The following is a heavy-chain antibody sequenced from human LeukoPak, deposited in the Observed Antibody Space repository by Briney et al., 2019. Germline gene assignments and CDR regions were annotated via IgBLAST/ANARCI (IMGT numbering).Heavy chain of an antibody. CDR1: GGSINSYY. J-gene: IGHJ3*02. CDR2: IYYSGAT. Sequence: PSETLSLTCTVSGGSINSYYWSWIRQPPGKGLEWIGHIYYSGATNYNPSLKSRVTISVDTSKNQFSLKVSSVTTADTAVYYCARATSVGASNHDAFDMWGQGTMVTISS. D-gene: IGHD1-26*01. CDR3: ARATSVGASNHDAFDM. V-gene: IGHV4-59*01.